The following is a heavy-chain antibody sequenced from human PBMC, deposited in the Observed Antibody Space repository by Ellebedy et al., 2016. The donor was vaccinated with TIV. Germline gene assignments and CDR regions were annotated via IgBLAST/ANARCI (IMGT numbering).Heavy chain of an antibody. CDR1: GFTFSSYA. CDR2: ISGSGGST. D-gene: IGHD2-8*02. Sequence: GESLKISCAASGFTFSSYAMSWVRQAPGKGLEWVSAISGSGGSTYYADSVKGRFTISRDNAKNSLYLQMNSLRAEDTAVYYCARVLGSTRFDYWGQGTLVTVSS. V-gene: IGHV3-23*01. CDR3: ARVLGSTRFDY. J-gene: IGHJ4*02.